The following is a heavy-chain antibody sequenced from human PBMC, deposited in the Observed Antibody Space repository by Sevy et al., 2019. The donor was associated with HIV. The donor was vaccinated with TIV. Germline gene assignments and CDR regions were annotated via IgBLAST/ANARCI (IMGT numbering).Heavy chain of an antibody. J-gene: IGHJ6*02. CDR2: TYYRSKWYS. Sequence: KQSQTLSLTCAISGDSVSTSSATWNWFRQSPSRGLEWLGRTYYRSKWYSDYEVSVKGRLTINPDTSKNQFSLHLESVTPENTAVYFCARGDELNSYYYGMDVWGQGTTVTVSS. CDR3: ARGDELNSYYYGMDV. V-gene: IGHV6-1*01. D-gene: IGHD1-7*01. CDR1: GDSVSTSSAT.